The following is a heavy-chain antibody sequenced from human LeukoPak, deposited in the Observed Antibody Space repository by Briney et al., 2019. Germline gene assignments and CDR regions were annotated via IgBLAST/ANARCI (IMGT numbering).Heavy chain of an antibody. CDR3: ARDRSTSDY. Sequence: ASGRVSGKAAGYTVTSYAMNGGRQAPGQGVEGRGWINTNTGNPMYAQGFTCPFVFSFDTSVSTAYLQISSLEAEDTAVYSCARDRSTSDYWGQGTLVTVSS. V-gene: IGHV7-4-1*02. CDR1: GYTVTSYA. J-gene: IGHJ4*02. CDR2: INTNTGNP. D-gene: IGHD2-2*01.